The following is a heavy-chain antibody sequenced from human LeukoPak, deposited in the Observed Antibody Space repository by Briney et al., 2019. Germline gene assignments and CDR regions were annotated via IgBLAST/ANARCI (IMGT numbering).Heavy chain of an antibody. V-gene: IGHV1-2*02. J-gene: IGHJ5*02. Sequence: ASLKVSCKTSGYTFTNYHIHWVRQAPGLGLEWMGWVDPNNGATNYAREFQGRVTMTRDTSVSTVYMELSRLTSDDTAVYYCTRALRHTSSSGWFDPWGQGSLVTVSS. CDR1: GYTFTNYH. D-gene: IGHD6-6*01. CDR3: TRALRHTSSSGWFDP. CDR2: VDPNNGAT.